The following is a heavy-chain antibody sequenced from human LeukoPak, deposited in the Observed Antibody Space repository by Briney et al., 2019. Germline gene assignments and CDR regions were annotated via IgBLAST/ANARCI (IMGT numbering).Heavy chain of an antibody. Sequence: ASVTVSCTATGPTFTGYYMHWVRQAPGQGLEWMGRINPNSGGTNYAQKFQGRVTMTRDTSISTAYMELSRLRSDDTAVYYCARSDTAMVKVFDYWGQGTLVTVSS. CDR1: GPTFTGYY. D-gene: IGHD5-18*01. V-gene: IGHV1-2*06. CDR2: INPNSGGT. J-gene: IGHJ4*02. CDR3: ARSDTAMVKVFDY.